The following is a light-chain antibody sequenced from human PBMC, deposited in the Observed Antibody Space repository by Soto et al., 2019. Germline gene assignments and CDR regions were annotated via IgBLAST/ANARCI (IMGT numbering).Light chain of an antibody. CDR2: DDN. J-gene: IGLJ1*01. Sequence: QSVLTQPPSVSAAPGQRVTISCSGTSSNIASNYVSWYQQFPGTAPRLLIYDDNKRPSGIPDRFSASKSGTSATLGITGLQSGDEADYHCGTWDSSLSGGVFGTGTKLTVL. CDR1: SSNIASNY. V-gene: IGLV1-51*01. CDR3: GTWDSSLSGGV.